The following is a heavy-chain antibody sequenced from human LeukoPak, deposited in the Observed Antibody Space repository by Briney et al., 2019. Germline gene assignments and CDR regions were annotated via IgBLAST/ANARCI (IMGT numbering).Heavy chain of an antibody. CDR1: GFTFRSYA. J-gene: IGHJ4*02. CDR3: VRSLDY. V-gene: IGHV3-30-3*01. CDR2: ISYDGSNK. Sequence: PGRSLRLSCAASGFTFRSYAMHWVRQAPGKGLEWVAVISYDGSNKYHADSVKGRFTISRDNSKNTVYLQMNSLRVEDTALYYCVRSLDYWGQGTLVTVSS.